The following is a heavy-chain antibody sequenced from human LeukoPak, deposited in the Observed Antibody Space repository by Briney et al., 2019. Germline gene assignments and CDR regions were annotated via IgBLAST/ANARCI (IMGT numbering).Heavy chain of an antibody. Sequence: GASVKVSCKASGYTFTDYYMHWVRQAPGQRLEWMGWINAGNGNTKYSQKFQGRVTITRDTSASTAYMELGSLRSEDTAVYYCARDHRMVRGVTSFDYWGQGTLVTVSS. CDR3: ARDHRMVRGVTSFDY. J-gene: IGHJ4*02. CDR2: INAGNGNT. D-gene: IGHD3-10*01. CDR1: GYTFTDYY. V-gene: IGHV1/OR15-3*02.